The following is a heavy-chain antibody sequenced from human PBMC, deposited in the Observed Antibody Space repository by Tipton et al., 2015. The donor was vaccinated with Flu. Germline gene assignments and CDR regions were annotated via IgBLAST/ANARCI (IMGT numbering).Heavy chain of an antibody. V-gene: IGHV3-64*01. J-gene: IGHJ2*01. CDR3: ARVVAGTLRLRGYFDL. Sequence: GSLRLSCAASGFTFSSYAMHWVRQAPGKGLEYVSAISSNGGSTYYANSVKGRFTISRDNSKNTLYLQMGSLRAEDMAVYYCARVVAGTLRLRGYFDLWGRGTLVTVSS. D-gene: IGHD6-19*01. CDR1: GFTFSSYA. CDR2: ISSNGGST.